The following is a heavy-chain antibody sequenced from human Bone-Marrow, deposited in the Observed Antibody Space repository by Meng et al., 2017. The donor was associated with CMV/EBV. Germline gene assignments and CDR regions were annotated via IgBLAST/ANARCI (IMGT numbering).Heavy chain of an antibody. CDR1: GGTFSSYA. V-gene: IGHV1-69*10. CDR3: ARDLVPEWELLGGGAFDI. D-gene: IGHD1-26*01. Sequence: SVKVSCKASGGTFSSYAISWVRQAPGQGLEWMGGIIPILGIANYAQKFQGRVTITADKSTSTAYMELSSLRSEDTAVYYCARDLVPEWELLGGGAFDIWGQGTMVTVSS. J-gene: IGHJ3*02. CDR2: IIPILGIA.